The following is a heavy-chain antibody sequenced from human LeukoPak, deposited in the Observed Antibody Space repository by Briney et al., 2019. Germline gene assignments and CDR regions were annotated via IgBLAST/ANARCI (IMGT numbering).Heavy chain of an antibody. CDR2: IKQDGSEK. Sequence: GGSLRLSCAASGFTFSSYWMSWVGQVPGKGLHWVANIKQDGSEKYYVDSVKGRFTISRDNAKNSLYLQMNSLRAEDTAVYYCARSPSYSSGWLFDYWGQGTLVTVSS. CDR1: GFTFSSYW. J-gene: IGHJ4*02. V-gene: IGHV3-7*01. CDR3: ARSPSYSSGWLFDY. D-gene: IGHD6-19*01.